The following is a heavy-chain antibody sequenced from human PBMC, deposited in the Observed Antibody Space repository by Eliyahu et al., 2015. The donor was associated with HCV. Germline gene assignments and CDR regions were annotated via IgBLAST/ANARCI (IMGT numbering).Heavy chain of an antibody. V-gene: IGHV4-4*07. D-gene: IGHD3-22*01. CDR1: GGSISGDY. J-gene: IGHJ4*02. Sequence: QVQLQESGPGLVKPSETLSLTCXVSGGSISGDYWSWIRQPAGKGLEWVGRIFTSGSTKYNPSLKSRVTMPVDTSKNQFSLNLKSVTAADTAVYYCARDYFDGFDYWGQGALVSVSS. CDR3: ARDYFDGFDY. CDR2: IFTSGST.